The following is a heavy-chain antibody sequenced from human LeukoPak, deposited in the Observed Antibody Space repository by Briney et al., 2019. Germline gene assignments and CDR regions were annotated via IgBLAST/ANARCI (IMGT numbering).Heavy chain of an antibody. Sequence: PGGPLNLSCAPSGLTFISYSLNWVGRAPGKGLEWVLSISSSSSYISYADSVKGRFTISRDNAKNSLYLQMNSLRAEDTAVYYCARQNVVGATDYWGQGTLVTVSS. CDR2: ISSSSSYI. D-gene: IGHD1-26*01. J-gene: IGHJ4*02. V-gene: IGHV3-21*01. CDR1: GLTFISYS. CDR3: ARQNVVGATDY.